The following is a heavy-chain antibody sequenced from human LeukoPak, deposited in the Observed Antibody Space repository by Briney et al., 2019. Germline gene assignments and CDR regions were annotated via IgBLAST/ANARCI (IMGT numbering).Heavy chain of an antibody. CDR3: TKDPNGDYIGAFDP. J-gene: IGHJ5*02. Sequence: GGSLRLSCAASGFSFSSFTMTWVRQAPGKGLEWVSSITGGHYATYNTDSVKGRFTISRDNAKNTLYLQMNSLRADDTAIYYCTKDPNGDYIGAFDPWGQGTLVTVSS. V-gene: IGHV3-23*01. CDR2: ITGGHYAT. D-gene: IGHD4-17*01. CDR1: GFSFSSFT.